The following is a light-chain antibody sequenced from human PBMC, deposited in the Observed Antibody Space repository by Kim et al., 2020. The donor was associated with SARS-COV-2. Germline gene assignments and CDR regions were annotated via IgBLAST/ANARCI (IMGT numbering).Light chain of an antibody. CDR2: EVT. Sequence: GQSVTSSCTGGSSDVGGYNLVSWYQQNPGTAPKVLIYEVTKRPSGVSDRFSGSKSGSTASLTISGLQGEDEADYYCCSYAGSSTWVFGGGTRLTVL. CDR3: CSYAGSSTWV. V-gene: IGLV2-23*02. CDR1: SSDVGGYNL. J-gene: IGLJ3*02.